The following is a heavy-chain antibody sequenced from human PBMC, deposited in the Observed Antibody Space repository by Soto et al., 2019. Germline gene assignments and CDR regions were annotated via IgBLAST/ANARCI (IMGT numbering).Heavy chain of an antibody. CDR2: IAYDGNHR. V-gene: IGHV3-30*03. Sequence: QVQLVESGGGVVQPGRSLRLSCTASGFTFGGNGMHWVRQAPGKGLEWVAMIAYDGNHRQYIESVKGRFTISRDNSKSTLFLQMNSLGAEDTAVYYCARFVGYDSSGYFDYGGQGTPVTVSS. CDR1: GFTFGGNG. CDR3: ARFVGYDSSGYFDY. J-gene: IGHJ4*02. D-gene: IGHD3-22*01.